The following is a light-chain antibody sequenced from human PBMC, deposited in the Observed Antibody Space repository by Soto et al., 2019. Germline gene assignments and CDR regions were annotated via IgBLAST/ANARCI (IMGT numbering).Light chain of an antibody. CDR1: SSDVGGYNY. V-gene: IGLV2-8*01. Sequence: QSALTQPPSXSGSPGQSVTISCTGTSSDVGGYNYVSWYQQHPGKAPKLMIYXVNKRPSGVPDRFSASKSGNTASLTVSGLQAEDEADYYCSSYAGSNILFGTGTKLTVL. J-gene: IGLJ1*01. CDR3: SSYAGSNIL. CDR2: XVN.